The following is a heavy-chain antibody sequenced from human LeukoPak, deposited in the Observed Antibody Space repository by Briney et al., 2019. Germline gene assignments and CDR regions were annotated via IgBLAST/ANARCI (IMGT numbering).Heavy chain of an antibody. D-gene: IGHD4-17*01. Sequence: ASVKVSCKASGYTFTGYYMHWVRQAPGQGLEWMGRINPNSGGTNSAQKFQGRVTMTRDTSISTAYVELTRLRSDDTAVYYCARGDTVTTGPFDYWGQGTLVTVSS. CDR1: GYTFTGYY. CDR2: INPNSGGT. V-gene: IGHV1-2*06. CDR3: ARGDTVTTGPFDY. J-gene: IGHJ4*02.